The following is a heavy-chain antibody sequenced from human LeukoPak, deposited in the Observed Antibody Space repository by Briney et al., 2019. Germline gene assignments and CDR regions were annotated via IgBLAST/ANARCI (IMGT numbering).Heavy chain of an antibody. CDR2: INSDGSST. Sequence: GGSLRLSCAASGFTFSSYWVHWVRQAPGKGLVWVSRINSDGSSTSYADSVKGRFTISRDYAKNTLYLQMNSLRAEDTAVYYCARDHYGTKTFDYWGQGTLVTVSS. CDR1: GFTFSSYW. CDR3: ARDHYGTKTFDY. V-gene: IGHV3-74*01. J-gene: IGHJ4*02. D-gene: IGHD1-1*01.